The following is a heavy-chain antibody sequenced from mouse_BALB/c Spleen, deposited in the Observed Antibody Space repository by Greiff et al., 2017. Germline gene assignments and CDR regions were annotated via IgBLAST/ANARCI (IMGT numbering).Heavy chain of an antibody. J-gene: IGHJ3*01. CDR3: ARGEVRRWFAY. CDR2: INPSSGYT. CDR1: GYTFTSYT. V-gene: IGHV1-4*01. D-gene: IGHD2-14*01. Sequence: VKLMESGAELARPGASVKMSCKASGYTFTSYTMHWVKQRPGQGLEWIGYINPSSGYTNYNQKFKDKATLTADKSSSTAYMQLSSLTSEDSAVYYCARGEVRRWFAYWGQGTLVTVSA.